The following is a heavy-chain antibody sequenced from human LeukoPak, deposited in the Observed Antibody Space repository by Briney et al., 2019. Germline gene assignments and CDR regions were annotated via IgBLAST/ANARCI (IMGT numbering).Heavy chain of an antibody. CDR3: ARANGDRSRFDP. D-gene: IGHD7-27*01. V-gene: IGHV4-61*01. J-gene: IGHJ5*02. CDR2: IYHSGST. CDR1: GGSVSSGSFH. Sequence: SEILSLTCTVSGGSVSSGSFHWSWIRQPPGKGLEWIGYIYHSGSTDYNPSLKSRVTISVDTSRNQFSLTLSSVTAADTAVYYCARANGDRSRFDPWGQGTLVTVSS.